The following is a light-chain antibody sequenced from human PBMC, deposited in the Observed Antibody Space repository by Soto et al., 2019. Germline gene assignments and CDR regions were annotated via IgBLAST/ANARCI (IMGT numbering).Light chain of an antibody. CDR1: SSDIGVYNY. Sequence: QSALTQPASVSGSPGQSITISCTGTSSDIGVYNYVSWYQQHPGKAPKLMIYEVTYRPSGVSNRFSGSKSGNTASLTISGLQPEDEADYYCSSYTSRSTLVFGPGTKVTVL. J-gene: IGLJ1*01. CDR2: EVT. CDR3: SSYTSRSTLV. V-gene: IGLV2-14*01.